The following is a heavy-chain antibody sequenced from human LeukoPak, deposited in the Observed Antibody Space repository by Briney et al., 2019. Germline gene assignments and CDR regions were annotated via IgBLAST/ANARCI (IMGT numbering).Heavy chain of an antibody. CDR1: GGTFSSYA. V-gene: IGHV1-69*04. CDR2: IIPILGIA. Sequence: SVKVSCKASGGTFSSYAISWVRQAPGQGLEWMGRIIPILGIANYAQKFQGRVTITADKSTSTAYMELSSLRSEDTAVYYCARDKRKGMTRGYFDYWGQGTLVTVSS. CDR3: ARDKRKGMTRGYFDY. J-gene: IGHJ4*02. D-gene: IGHD1-14*01.